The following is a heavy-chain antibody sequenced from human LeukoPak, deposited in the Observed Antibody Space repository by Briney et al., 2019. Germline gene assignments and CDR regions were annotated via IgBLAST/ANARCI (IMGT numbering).Heavy chain of an antibody. CDR1: GGSISSSSYY. CDR2: IYYSGST. D-gene: IGHD2-15*01. CDR3: ARVTCSSGSCYPNYFDY. J-gene: IGHJ4*02. Sequence: SETLSLTCTVSGGSISSSSYYWGWIRQPPGKGLEWIGSIYYSGSTYYNPSLKSRVTISVDTSKNQFSLKLSSVTAADTAVYYCARVTCSSGSCYPNYFDYWGQGTLVTVSS. V-gene: IGHV4-39*07.